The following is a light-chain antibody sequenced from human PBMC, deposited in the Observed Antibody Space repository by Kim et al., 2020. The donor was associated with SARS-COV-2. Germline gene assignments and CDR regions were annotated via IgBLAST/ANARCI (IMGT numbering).Light chain of an antibody. V-gene: IGKV3D-15*01. CDR3: HQYNNWRT. CDR1: QSVSNN. CDR2: GGS. J-gene: IGKJ1*01. Sequence: SVSPGDTVTLSCRASQSVSNNFAWYQQKPGQAPRLLIYGGSSRATGVPTRFSGSGSGTEFTLTIASLQSEDFAVYYCHQYNNWRTFGQGTKVEIK.